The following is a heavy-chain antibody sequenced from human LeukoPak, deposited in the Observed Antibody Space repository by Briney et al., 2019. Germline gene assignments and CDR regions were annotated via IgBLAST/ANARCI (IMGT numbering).Heavy chain of an antibody. Sequence: SGTLSLTCAVYGGSFSGYYWSWIRQPPGKGLEWIGEINHSGSTNYNPSLKSRVTISVDTSKNQFSLKLSSVTAADTAVYYCARGMRWLPNNWFDPWGQGTLVTVSS. V-gene: IGHV4-34*01. CDR2: INHSGST. D-gene: IGHD5-24*01. CDR3: ARGMRWLPNNWFDP. CDR1: GGSFSGYY. J-gene: IGHJ5*02.